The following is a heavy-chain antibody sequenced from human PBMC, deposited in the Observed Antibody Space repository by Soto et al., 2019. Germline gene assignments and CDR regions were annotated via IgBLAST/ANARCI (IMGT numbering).Heavy chain of an antibody. J-gene: IGHJ6*02. V-gene: IGHV1-69*01. CDR2: IIPIFGTA. Sequence: QVQLVQSGAEVKKPGSSVKVSCKASGGTFSSYAISWVRQAPGQGLEWMGGIIPIFGTANYAQKFQGRVTITADESTSTAYMELSSLRSEDTAVYYCARGDSRYSYDYPYYYYYGMDVWGQGTTVTVSS. D-gene: IGHD5-18*01. CDR3: ARGDSRYSYDYPYYYYYGMDV. CDR1: GGTFSSYA.